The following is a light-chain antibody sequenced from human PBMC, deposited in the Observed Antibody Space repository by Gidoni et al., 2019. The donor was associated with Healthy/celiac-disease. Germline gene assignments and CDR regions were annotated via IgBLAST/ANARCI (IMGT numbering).Light chain of an antibody. CDR3: QQYNNWPSLT. V-gene: IGKV3-15*01. CDR2: GAS. CDR1: QSVSSN. Sequence: IVMKQSPATLSVSAGERATLSCRASQSVSSNLAWYQQKPGQAPRLLIYGASTRATGIPARFSGSGSGTEFTLTISSLQSEDFAVYYCQQYNNWPSLTFGGGTKVEIK. J-gene: IGKJ4*01.